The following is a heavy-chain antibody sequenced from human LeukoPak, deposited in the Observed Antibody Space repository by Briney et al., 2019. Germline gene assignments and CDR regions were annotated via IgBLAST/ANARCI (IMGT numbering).Heavy chain of an antibody. CDR3: AKGGETYYFDSTGYFDY. V-gene: IGHV3-30*18. J-gene: IGHJ4*02. Sequence: GRSLRLACAASGFTLSSYAMHWVRQDPGKGLEWVAVFSYDGSTKYYADSVKGRLTISRDNSKNTLYPQMNSLRPEDTAVYYCAKGGETYYFDSTGYFDYWGQGALVTVSS. CDR1: GFTLSSYA. CDR2: FSYDGSTK. D-gene: IGHD3-22*01.